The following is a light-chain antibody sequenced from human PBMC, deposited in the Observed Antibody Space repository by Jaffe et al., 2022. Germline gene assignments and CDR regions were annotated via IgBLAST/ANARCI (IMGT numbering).Light chain of an antibody. J-gene: IGKJ1*01. Sequence: DIQMTQSPSTLSASVGDRVTITCRASQSISSWLAWYQQKPGKAPNLLIYKASNLESGVPSRFSGSGSGTEFTLTISSLQPDDFATYYCQHGWTFGQGTKVEIK. CDR2: KAS. V-gene: IGKV1-5*03. CDR3: QHGWT. CDR1: QSISSW.